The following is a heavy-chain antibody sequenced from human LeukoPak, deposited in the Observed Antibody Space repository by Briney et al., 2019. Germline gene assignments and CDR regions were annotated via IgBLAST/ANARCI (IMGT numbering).Heavy chain of an antibody. V-gene: IGHV4-34*01. J-gene: IGHJ4*02. D-gene: IGHD2-15*01. CDR3: ARVRKASLGYCSGGSCYADY. CDR1: GGSFSGYY. Sequence: KPSETLSLTCAVYGGSFSGYYWSWIRQPPGKGLEWTGEINHSGSTNYNPSLKSRVTISVDTSKNQFSLKLSSVTAADTAVYYCARVRKASLGYCSGGSCYADYWGQGTLVTVSS. CDR2: INHSGST.